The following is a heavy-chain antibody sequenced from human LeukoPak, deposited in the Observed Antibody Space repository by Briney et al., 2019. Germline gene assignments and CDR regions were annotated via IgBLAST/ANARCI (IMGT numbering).Heavy chain of an antibody. CDR3: ARFSYGYSSFDY. D-gene: IGHD5-18*01. V-gene: IGHV1-18*01. Sequence: ASVKVSCKASGYTFTSYGISWVRQAPGQGLEWMGWISAYNGNTNYAQKPQGRVTMTTDTSTSTAYMELRSLRSDDTAVYYCARFSYGYSSFDYWGQGTLVTVSS. CDR1: GYTFTSYG. CDR2: ISAYNGNT. J-gene: IGHJ4*02.